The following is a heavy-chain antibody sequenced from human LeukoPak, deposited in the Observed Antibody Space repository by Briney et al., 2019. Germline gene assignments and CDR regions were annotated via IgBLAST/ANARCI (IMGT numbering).Heavy chain of an antibody. Sequence: ASVKVSCKASGYTFTSYAMHWVRQAPGQRLEWMGWINAGNGNTKYSQKFQGRVTNTRDTSASTAYMELSSLRSEDTAVYYCARVYCSGGSCYWNWFDPWGQGTLVTVSS. D-gene: IGHD2-15*01. CDR3: ARVYCSGGSCYWNWFDP. J-gene: IGHJ5*02. CDR1: GYTFTSYA. CDR2: INAGNGNT. V-gene: IGHV1-3*01.